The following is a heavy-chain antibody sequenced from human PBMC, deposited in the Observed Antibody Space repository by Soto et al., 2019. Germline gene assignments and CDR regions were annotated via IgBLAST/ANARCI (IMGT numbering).Heavy chain of an antibody. D-gene: IGHD3-22*01. CDR1: GFTFSSYA. J-gene: IGHJ5*02. CDR3: AKAGITMLVVVTGDWFDP. CDR2: ISGSGGST. V-gene: IGHV3-23*01. Sequence: GASLRLSCAASGFTFSSYAMSWVRQAPGKGLEWVSAISGSGGSTYYADSVKGRFTISRDNSKNTLYLQMNSLRAEDTAVYYCAKAGITMLVVVTGDWFDPWGQGTLVTVSS.